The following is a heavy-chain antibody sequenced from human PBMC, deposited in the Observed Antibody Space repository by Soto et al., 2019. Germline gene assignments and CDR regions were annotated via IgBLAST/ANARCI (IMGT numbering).Heavy chain of an antibody. CDR2: ISWNGASI. CDR1: GFTFDDYA. Sequence: ESGGGLMQPGRSLRLSCAASGFTFDDYAIHWVRQAPGRGLEWVAGISWNGASIGYADSVKGRFTISRDNAKNSLHLQMNSLRSEDTALYYCANLPLYGSGFDCWGQGTLVTVSS. V-gene: IGHV3-9*01. CDR3: ANLPLYGSGFDC. J-gene: IGHJ4*02. D-gene: IGHD3-10*01.